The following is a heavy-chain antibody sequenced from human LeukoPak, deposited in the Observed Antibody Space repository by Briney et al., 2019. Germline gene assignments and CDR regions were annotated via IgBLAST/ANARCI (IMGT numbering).Heavy chain of an antibody. D-gene: IGHD1-14*01. J-gene: IGHJ6*03. Sequence: SETLSLTCTVSGGPISSSSYYWGWICQPPGKGLEWIGSIYYSGSTYYNPSLKSRVTISVDTSKNQFSLKLSSVTAADTAVYYCARPNPNHLGVDYYYMDVWGKGTTVTVSS. CDR2: IYYSGST. V-gene: IGHV4-39*01. CDR1: GGPISSSSYY. CDR3: ARPNPNHLGVDYYYMDV.